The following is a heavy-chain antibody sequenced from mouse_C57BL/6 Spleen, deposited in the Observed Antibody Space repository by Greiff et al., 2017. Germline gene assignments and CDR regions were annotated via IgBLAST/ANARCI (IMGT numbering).Heavy chain of an antibody. CDR3: AREGEFITRGYFDV. J-gene: IGHJ1*03. CDR1: GYTFTSYW. CDR2: INPSNGGT. V-gene: IGHV1-53*01. D-gene: IGHD1-1*01. Sequence: QVQLQQPGTELVKPGASVKLSCKASGYTFTSYWMHWVKQRPGQGLEWIGNINPSNGGTNYNEKFKSKATLTVDKTSSTAYMQLSSLTTEDSAVYYWAREGEFITRGYFDVWGTGTTVTVSS.